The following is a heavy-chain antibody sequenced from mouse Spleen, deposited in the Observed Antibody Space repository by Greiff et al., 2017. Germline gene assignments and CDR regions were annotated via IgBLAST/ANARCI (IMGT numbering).Heavy chain of an antibody. J-gene: IGHJ4*01. CDR1: GYAFSSSW. CDR3: ARHYGRYEAMDY. D-gene: IGHD1-1*01. V-gene: IGHV1-82*01. Sequence: VKLVQSGPELVKPGASVKISCKASGYAFSSSWMNWVKQRPGKGLEWIGRIYPGDGDTNYNGKFKGKATLTADKSTSTAYMQLSSLTSEDSAVYFCARHYGRYEAMDYWGQGTSVTVSA. CDR2: IYPGDGDT.